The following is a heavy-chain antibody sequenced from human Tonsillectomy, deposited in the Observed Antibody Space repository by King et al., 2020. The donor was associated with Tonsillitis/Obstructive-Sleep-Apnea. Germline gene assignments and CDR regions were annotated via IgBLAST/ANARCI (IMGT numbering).Heavy chain of an antibody. Sequence: VQLVESGGGLVKPGGSLRLSCAASGFTFSNAWMSWVRQAPGKGLEWVGRIKSKTDGGTSDYAAPMKGRFIISRDDSKKTLYLQMNSLKTEDTAVYYCATRGYSGYDGFNDAFDIWGQGTMVTVSS. V-gene: IGHV3-15*01. D-gene: IGHD5-12*01. CDR2: IKSKTDGGTS. J-gene: IGHJ3*02. CDR3: ATRGYSGYDGFNDAFDI. CDR1: GFTFSNAW.